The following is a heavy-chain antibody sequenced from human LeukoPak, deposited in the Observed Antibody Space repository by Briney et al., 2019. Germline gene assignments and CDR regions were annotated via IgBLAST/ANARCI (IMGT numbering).Heavy chain of an antibody. CDR1: GDSLTKYY. D-gene: IGHD2-15*01. V-gene: IGHV1-46*01. CDR3: APSVRSGGSYYFDY. CDR2: INPSDGST. Sequence: GASVKVSCKASGDSLTKYYIHWVRQAPGQGLEWMGIINPSDGSTTYTQKFQGRGTMTTDTSTSTVNMELSSLRSEDTAVYYCAPSVRSGGSYYFDYWGQGTLVTVSS. J-gene: IGHJ4*02.